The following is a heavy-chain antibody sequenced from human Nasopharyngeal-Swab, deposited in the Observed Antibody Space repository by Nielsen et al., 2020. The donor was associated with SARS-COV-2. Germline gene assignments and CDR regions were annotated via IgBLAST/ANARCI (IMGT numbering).Heavy chain of an antibody. D-gene: IGHD3-3*01. CDR3: ASLGGSIFVGGFNYFDY. Sequence: WIRQPPGQGLVWIGSIYYSGSTYYNPSLKSRVTISVDTSKNQFSLKLSSVTAADTAVYYCASLGGSIFVGGFNYFDYWGQGTLVTVSS. CDR2: IYYSGST. V-gene: IGHV4-39*07. J-gene: IGHJ4*02.